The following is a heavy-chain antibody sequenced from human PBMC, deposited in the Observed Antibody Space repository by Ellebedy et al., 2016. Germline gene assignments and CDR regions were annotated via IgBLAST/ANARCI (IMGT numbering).Heavy chain of an antibody. D-gene: IGHD3-16*01. CDR1: GGSISTGDYY. J-gene: IGHJ4*02. CDR3: ARVMITFGGIDY. V-gene: IGHV4-30-4*01. Sequence: SETLSLTXAVSGGSISTGDYYWSWIRQPPGKGLEWIGYIYYSGSTYYNPSLKSRVTISVDTSKNQFSLKLSSVTAADTAVYYCARVMITFGGIDYWGQGTLVTVSS. CDR2: IYYSGST.